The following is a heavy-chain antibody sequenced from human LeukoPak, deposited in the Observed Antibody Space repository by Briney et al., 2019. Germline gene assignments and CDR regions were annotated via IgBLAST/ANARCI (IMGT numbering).Heavy chain of an antibody. CDR2: IDYSWGA. J-gene: IGHJ3*02. CDR3: ARDRRRDLLHAFDI. Sequence: PSETLSLTCTVSGGTISRDSSSWIRQPPGKGLEWIAFIDYSWGATYNPSLKSRLTLYVDASKNQFSLTLSSVTAADTAVYYCARDRRRDLLHAFDIWGQGTMVTVS. D-gene: IGHD3-10*01. CDR1: GGTISRDS. V-gene: IGHV4-59*01.